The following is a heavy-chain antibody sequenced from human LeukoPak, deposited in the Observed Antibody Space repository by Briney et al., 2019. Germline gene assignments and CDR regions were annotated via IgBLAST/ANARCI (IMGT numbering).Heavy chain of an antibody. D-gene: IGHD2-15*01. V-gene: IGHV4-59*01. CDR3: ARGGYCSGGSCYSFYYYGMDV. CDR2: IYYSGST. J-gene: IGHJ6*02. CDR1: GGSISSYY. Sequence: SETLSLTCTVSGGSISSYYWSWIRQPPGKGLEWIGYIYYSGSTNYNPSLKSRVTTSVDTSKNQFSLELSSVTAADTAVYYCARGGYCSGGSCYSFYYYGMDVWGQGTTVTVSS.